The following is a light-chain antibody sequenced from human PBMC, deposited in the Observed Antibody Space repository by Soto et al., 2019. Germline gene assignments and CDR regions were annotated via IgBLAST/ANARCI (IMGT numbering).Light chain of an antibody. CDR3: QQSYLTPLT. V-gene: IGKV1-39*01. J-gene: IGKJ1*01. CDR1: QSISTY. CDR2: AAS. Sequence: DIQMPQSPSSLSASVGDRVTITCRASQSISTYLNWYQQKPWKAPQLLIYAASSLQSGVPSTFSGSGSGTDFTLTISSLQPEDFATYYCQQSYLTPLTFGQGNKVEI.